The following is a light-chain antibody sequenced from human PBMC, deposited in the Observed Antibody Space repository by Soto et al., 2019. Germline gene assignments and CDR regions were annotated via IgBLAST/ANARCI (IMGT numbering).Light chain of an antibody. J-gene: IGLJ2*01. CDR3: AAWDDTLSGLV. CDR1: NSNIGSNY. Sequence: QSVLTQPHPASGTPGQTVTISCSGRNSNIGSNYVYWYQQLPGTAPRLLMYRADQPPSGVPDRFSGSKSGTSASLAISGLRSEDEADYYCAAWDDTLSGLVFGGGTKLTVL. CDR2: RAD. V-gene: IGLV1-47*01.